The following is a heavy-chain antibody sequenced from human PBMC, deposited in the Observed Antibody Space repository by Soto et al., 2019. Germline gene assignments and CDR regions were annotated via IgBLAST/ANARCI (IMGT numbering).Heavy chain of an antibody. J-gene: IGHJ4*02. D-gene: IGHD6-6*01. Sequence: QVPLVQSGAEVKKPGASVKVSCKASGYTFTSYGISWVRQAPGQGLEWMGWISAYNGNTNYAQKLQGRVTMTTDTSTSTAYMELRSLRSDDTAVYYCARDFALYSSSSGVDYWGQGTLVTVSS. V-gene: IGHV1-18*01. CDR3: ARDFALYSSSSGVDY. CDR1: GYTFTSYG. CDR2: ISAYNGNT.